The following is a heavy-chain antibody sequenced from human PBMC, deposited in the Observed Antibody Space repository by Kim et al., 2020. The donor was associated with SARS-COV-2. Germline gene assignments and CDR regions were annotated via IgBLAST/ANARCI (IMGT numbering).Heavy chain of an antibody. V-gene: IGHV1-69*04. Sequence: SVKVSCKASGGTFSSYAISWVRQAPGQGLEWMGRIIPILGIANYAQKFQGRVTITADKSTSTAYMELSSLRSEDTAVYYCARAVYFDVGGWFDPWGQGTLVTVSS. CDR1: GGTFSSYA. CDR3: ARAVYFDVGGWFDP. J-gene: IGHJ5*02. CDR2: IIPILGIA. D-gene: IGHD3-9*01.